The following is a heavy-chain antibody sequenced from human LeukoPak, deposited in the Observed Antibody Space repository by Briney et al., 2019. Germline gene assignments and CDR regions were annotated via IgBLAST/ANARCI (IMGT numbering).Heavy chain of an antibody. D-gene: IGHD2-21*02. Sequence: GGSLRLSCAASGFTFSSYAMHWVRQAPGKGLDWVAVISYDGSNKYYADSVKGRFTISRDNSKNTLYLQMNSLRAEDTAVYYCARDRRVVTAPSPWNWFDPWGQGTLVTVSS. CDR2: ISYDGSNK. J-gene: IGHJ5*02. CDR1: GFTFSSYA. V-gene: IGHV3-30*04. CDR3: ARDRRVVTAPSPWNWFDP.